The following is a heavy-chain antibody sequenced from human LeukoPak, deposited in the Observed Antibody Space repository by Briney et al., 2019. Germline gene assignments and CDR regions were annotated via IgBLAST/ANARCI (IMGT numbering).Heavy chain of an antibody. CDR3: ARVGSGYSSGRNYGGDY. V-gene: IGHV1-8*03. D-gene: IGHD6-19*01. CDR2: MNPNSGNT. Sequence: ASVKVSCKASGYTFTSYDINWVRQATGQGLEWMGWMNPNSGNTGYAQKFQGRVTITRNTSISTAYMELSSPRSEDTAVYYCARVGSGYSSGRNYGGDYWGQGTLVTVSS. J-gene: IGHJ4*02. CDR1: GYTFTSYD.